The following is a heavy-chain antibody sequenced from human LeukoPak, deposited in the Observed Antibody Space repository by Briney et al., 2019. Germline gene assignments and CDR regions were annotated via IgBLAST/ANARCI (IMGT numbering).Heavy chain of an antibody. V-gene: IGHV4-4*07. J-gene: IGHJ6*03. CDR3: ARVYYYYYMDV. Sequence: PSETLSLTCTVSGGSISNDYWSWIRQPAGKGLEWIGRIYTSGSTNYNPSLKSRITMSVDTSKNQFSLNLSSVTAADTAVYYCARVYYYYYMDVWGKGTTVTVSS. CDR1: GGSISNDY. CDR2: IYTSGST.